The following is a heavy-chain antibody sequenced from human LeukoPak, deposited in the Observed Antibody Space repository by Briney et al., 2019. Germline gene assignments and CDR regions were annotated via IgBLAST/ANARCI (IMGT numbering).Heavy chain of an antibody. CDR2: IIPMFGTT. D-gene: IGHD5-24*01. J-gene: IGHJ4*02. Sequence: SVKVSCKASGGTFSGYAISWVRQAPGQGLEWMGGIIPMFGTTNYAQKFQGRVTSIADESTSTAYMELSSLRSDDTAVYYCARCDVGDGYSHYWGQGTLVTVSS. CDR3: ARCDVGDGYSHY. V-gene: IGHV1-69*13. CDR1: GGTFSGYA.